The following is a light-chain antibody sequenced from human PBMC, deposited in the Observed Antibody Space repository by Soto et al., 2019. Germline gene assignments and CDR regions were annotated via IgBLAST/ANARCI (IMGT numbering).Light chain of an antibody. J-gene: IGLJ7*01. CDR2: SND. CDR3: AAWDDSLDAAV. CDR1: SYNIGSNP. V-gene: IGLV1-44*01. Sequence: QSVLSQPPSASGTPGQRVTISCSGSSYNIGSNPVTWYQQFPGTAPRLLIYSNDQRPSGVPDRFSGSKSGTSASLAIGLQSEDEADYYCAAWDDSLDAAVFGGGTQLTVL.